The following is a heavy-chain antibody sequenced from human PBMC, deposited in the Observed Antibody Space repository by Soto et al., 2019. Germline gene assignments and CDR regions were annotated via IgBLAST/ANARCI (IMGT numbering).Heavy chain of an antibody. D-gene: IGHD2-2*01. CDR2: IYHSGST. J-gene: IGHJ5*02. V-gene: IGHV4-30-2*01. Sequence: PSETLSLTCAFSGGSISSGGYSWSWIRQPPGKGLEWIGYIYHSGSTYYNPSLKSRVTISVDRSKNQFSLKLSSVTAADTAVYYCARATVVPAATNWFDPWGQGTLVTVSS. CDR1: GGSISSGGYS. CDR3: ARATVVPAATNWFDP.